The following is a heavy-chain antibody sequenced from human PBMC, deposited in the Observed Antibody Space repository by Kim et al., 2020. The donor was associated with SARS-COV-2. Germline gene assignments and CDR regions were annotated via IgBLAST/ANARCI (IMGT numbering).Heavy chain of an antibody. V-gene: IGHV4-61*07. CDR2: T. CDR3: ARQSVGATLDV. D-gene: IGHD1-26*01. Sequence: TNYNPSLKSRVTISVDTSKNQFSLKLSSVTAADTAVYYCARQSVGATLDVWGQGTTVTVSS. J-gene: IGHJ6*02.